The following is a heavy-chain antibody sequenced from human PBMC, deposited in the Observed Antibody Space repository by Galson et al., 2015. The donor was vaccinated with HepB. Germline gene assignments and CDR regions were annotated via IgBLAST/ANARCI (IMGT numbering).Heavy chain of an antibody. CDR1: GYSFTSYW. CDR2: IYPGDSET. V-gene: IGHV5-51*03. CDR3: ATSAHDWRDAMDV. Sequence: QSGAEVKKPGESLKISCKGSGYSFTSYWIGWVRQMSGKGLEWMGIIYPGDSETRYNPSFQGQVTMSADKSISTAYLQWSSLKASDTAMYYCATSAHDWRDAMDVWGQGTKVTVSS. J-gene: IGHJ6*02. D-gene: IGHD3-9*01.